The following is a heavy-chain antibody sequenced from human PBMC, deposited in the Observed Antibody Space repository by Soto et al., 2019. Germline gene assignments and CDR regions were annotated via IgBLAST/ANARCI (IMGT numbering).Heavy chain of an antibody. D-gene: IGHD5-18*01. CDR2: INPDGSAT. CDR3: GRGGSDSPMAPGY. V-gene: IGHV3-74*01. CDR1: GFTFSSYW. J-gene: IGHJ4*02. Sequence: PGGSLRLSCAASGFTFSSYWMHWVRQAPGKGLVWVSRINPDGSATNYADSVKGRFTISRDNAKNTLYLQMNSLRAEDTAVFYCGRGGSDSPMAPGYWGQGXLVTVSS.